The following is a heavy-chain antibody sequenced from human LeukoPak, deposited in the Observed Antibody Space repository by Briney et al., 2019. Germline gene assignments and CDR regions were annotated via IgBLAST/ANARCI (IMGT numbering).Heavy chain of an antibody. CDR3: ARAGYDSSGYYFNWFDP. CDR2: VYYSGST. Sequence: PSETLSLTCTVSGGSISSYYWSWIRQPPGKGLEWIGYVYYSGSTNYNPSLKSRVTISVDTSKNQFSLKLSSVTAADTAVYYCARAGYDSSGYYFNWFDPWGQGTLVTVSS. CDR1: GGSISSYY. D-gene: IGHD3-22*01. J-gene: IGHJ5*02. V-gene: IGHV4-59*12.